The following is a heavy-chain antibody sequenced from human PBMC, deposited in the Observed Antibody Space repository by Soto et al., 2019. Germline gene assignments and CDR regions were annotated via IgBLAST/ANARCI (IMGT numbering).Heavy chain of an antibody. CDR3: ARESRINYDFWSGYEVDV. D-gene: IGHD3-3*01. V-gene: IGHV3-21*01. CDR1: GFTFSSYS. J-gene: IGHJ6*02. Sequence: EVQLVESGGGLVKPGGSLRLSCAASGFTFSSYSMNWVRQAPGKGLEWVSSISSSSSYIYYADSVKGRFTISRDNAKNSLYLQVNSVRVEDTAVYYWARESRINYDFWSGYEVDVWGQGTTVTVSS. CDR2: ISSSSSYI.